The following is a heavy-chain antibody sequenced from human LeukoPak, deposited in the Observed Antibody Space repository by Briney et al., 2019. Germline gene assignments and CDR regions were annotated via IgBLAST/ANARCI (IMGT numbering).Heavy chain of an antibody. CDR1: GFTFSSYG. D-gene: IGHD5-18*01. J-gene: IGHJ4*02. CDR2: ISGSGGST. Sequence: GGSLRLSCAASGFTFSSYGMSWVRQAPGKGLEWVSAISGSGGSTYYADSVKGRFTISRDNSKNTLYLQMNSLRAEDTAVYYCAKDLQLWLFLGFDYWGQGTLVTVSS. CDR3: AKDLQLWLFLGFDY. V-gene: IGHV3-23*01.